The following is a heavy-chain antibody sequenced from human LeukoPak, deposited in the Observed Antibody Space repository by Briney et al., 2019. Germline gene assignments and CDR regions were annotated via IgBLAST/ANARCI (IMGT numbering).Heavy chain of an antibody. CDR1: GYTFTSYY. Sequence: ASVKVSCKASGYTFTSYYMHWVRQATGQGLEWMGWMNPNSGNTGYAQKFQGRVTITRNTSISTAYMELSSLRSEDTAVYYCARSKLLWFGDKVFYYFDYWGQGTLVTVSS. D-gene: IGHD3-10*01. J-gene: IGHJ4*02. CDR3: ARSKLLWFGDKVFYYFDY. V-gene: IGHV1-8*03. CDR2: MNPNSGNT.